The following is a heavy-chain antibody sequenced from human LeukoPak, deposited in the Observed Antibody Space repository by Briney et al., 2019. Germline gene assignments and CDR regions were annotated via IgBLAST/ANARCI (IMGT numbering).Heavy chain of an antibody. CDR1: GYTFTSYD. CDR3: ARVTNWNEDNWFDP. J-gene: IGHJ5*02. CDR2: MNPNSGNT. Sequence: ASVKVSCKASGYTFTSYDINWVRQATGQGLEWMGWMNPNSGNTGYAQKFQGRVTMTRNTSISTAYMELSSLRSEDTAVYYCARVTNWNEDNWFDPWGQGTLVTVSS. V-gene: IGHV1-8*01. D-gene: IGHD1-1*01.